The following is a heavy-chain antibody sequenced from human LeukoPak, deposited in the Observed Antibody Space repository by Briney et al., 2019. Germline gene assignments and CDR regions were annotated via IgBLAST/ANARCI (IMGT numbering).Heavy chain of an antibody. D-gene: IGHD1-1*01. CDR3: ARLPGTVFYYYMDV. V-gene: IGHV4-59*08. CDR1: GGSISSYY. J-gene: IGHJ6*03. Sequence: SETLSLTCTVSGGSISSYYWSWIRQPPGKGLEWIGYIYYSGSTNYNPSLKSRVTISVDTSKNQFSLKLSSVTAADTAVYYCARLPGTVFYYYMDVWGKGTTVTVSS. CDR2: IYYSGST.